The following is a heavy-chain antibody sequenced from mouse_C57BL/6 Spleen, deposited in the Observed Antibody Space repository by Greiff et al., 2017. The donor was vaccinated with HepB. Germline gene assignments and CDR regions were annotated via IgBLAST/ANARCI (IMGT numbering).Heavy chain of an antibody. V-gene: IGHV1-55*01. CDR3: ARRDFYSTYAMDY. CDR1: GYTFTSYW. Sequence: QVQLKESGAELVKPGASVKMSCKASGYTFTSYWITWVKQRPGQGLEWIGDIYPGSGSTNYNEKFKSKATLTVDTSSSTAYMQLSSLTSEDSAVYYCARRDFYSTYAMDYWGQGTSVTVSS. CDR2: IYPGSGST. J-gene: IGHJ4*01. D-gene: IGHD2-5*01.